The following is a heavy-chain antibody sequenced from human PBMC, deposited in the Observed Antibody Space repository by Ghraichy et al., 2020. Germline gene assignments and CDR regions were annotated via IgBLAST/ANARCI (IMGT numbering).Heavy chain of an antibody. J-gene: IGHJ4*02. V-gene: IGHV1-24*01. D-gene: IGHD5-18*01. CDR1: GYTLTELS. CDR2: FDPEDGET. CDR3: ATDSGYSYGFDY. Sequence: ASVKVSCKVSGYTLTELSMHLVRQAPGKGLEWMGGFDPEDGETIYAQKFQGRVTMTEDTSTDTAYMELSSLRSEDTAVYYCATDSGYSYGFDYWGQGTLVTVSS.